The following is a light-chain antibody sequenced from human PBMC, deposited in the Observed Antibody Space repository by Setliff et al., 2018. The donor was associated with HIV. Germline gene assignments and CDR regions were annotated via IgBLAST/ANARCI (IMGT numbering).Light chain of an antibody. V-gene: IGLV1-40*01. Sequence: QSALTQPPSVSGAPGQGVTISCTGSSSNIGTGYDVHWYQQLPGRAPKLLIYGNTNRPSGVPDRFSGSKSGTSASLAITGLQAEDEADYYCCSYAGSGPVFGAGTKVTV. CDR2: GNT. CDR3: CSYAGSGPV. CDR1: SSNIGTGYD. J-gene: IGLJ1*01.